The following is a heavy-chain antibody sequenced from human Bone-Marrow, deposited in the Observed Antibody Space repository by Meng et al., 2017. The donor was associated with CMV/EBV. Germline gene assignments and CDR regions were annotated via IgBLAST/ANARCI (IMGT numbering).Heavy chain of an antibody. CDR2: ICDGGNT. D-gene: IGHD3-16*01. J-gene: IGHJ4*02. Sequence: GGSLRLSCVISGFTVNIAHMNWVRQAPGKGLEWVSVICDGGNTHYADFAEGRFIISRDSSTNTLYLQMNSLRADDTALYYCAVGHDSRKVAYWGQGTLVPVSS. V-gene: IGHV3-53*01. CDR3: AVGHDSRKVAY. CDR1: GFTVNIAH.